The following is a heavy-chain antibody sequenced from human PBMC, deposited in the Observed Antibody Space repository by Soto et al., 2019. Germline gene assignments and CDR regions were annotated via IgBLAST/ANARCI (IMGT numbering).Heavy chain of an antibody. Sequence: ASVKVSCKASGYTFTGYYMHWVRQAPGQGLEWMGWINPNSGGTNYAQKFQGRVTMTRDTSISTAYMELSRLRSDDTAVYYCASEYCSSTSCRLTYYYGMDVWGQGTTATVSS. V-gene: IGHV1-2*02. D-gene: IGHD2-2*01. J-gene: IGHJ6*02. CDR1: GYTFTGYY. CDR3: ASEYCSSTSCRLTYYYGMDV. CDR2: INPNSGGT.